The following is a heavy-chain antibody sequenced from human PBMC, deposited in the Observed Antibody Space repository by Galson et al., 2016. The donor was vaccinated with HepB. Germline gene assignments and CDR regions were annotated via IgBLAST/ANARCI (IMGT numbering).Heavy chain of an antibody. J-gene: IGHJ4*02. V-gene: IGHV3-23*01. CDR2: IGGDGVTK. CDR3: AKGAILFAKKPYYFHY. CDR1: GFTFSSYA. D-gene: IGHD3-9*01. Sequence: SLRLSCAASGFTFSSYAMSWVRQAPGKGLEWVSSIGGDGVTKYYQDSVKGRFTISRANSKNTVYLQIKSLGGEDTAVYYCAKGAILFAKKPYYFHYWGQGTLVAVSS.